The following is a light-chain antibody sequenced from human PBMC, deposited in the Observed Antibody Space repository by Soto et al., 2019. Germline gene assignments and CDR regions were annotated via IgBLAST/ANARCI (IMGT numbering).Light chain of an antibody. CDR1: VLAKKY. V-gene: IGLV3-27*01. CDR3: YSAADNNPV. CDR2: KDS. J-gene: IGLJ3*02. Sequence: SYELTLPSSVSVSPGQTARITCSGDVLAKKYARWFQQKPGQAPVLVIYKDSERPSGIPERFSGSSSGTTVTLTISGAQVEDEADYHCYSAADNNPVFGGGTKLTVL.